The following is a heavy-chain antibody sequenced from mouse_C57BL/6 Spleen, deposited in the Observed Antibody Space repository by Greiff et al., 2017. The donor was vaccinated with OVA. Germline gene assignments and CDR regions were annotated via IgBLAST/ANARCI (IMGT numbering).Heavy chain of an antibody. D-gene: IGHD2-14*01. J-gene: IGHJ1*03. CDR1: GYTFTSYW. V-gene: IGHV1-50*01. CDR3: ARGDRDWYFDV. Sequence: QVHVKQPGAELVKPGASVKLSCKASGYTFTSYWMQWVKQRPGQGLEWIGEIDPSDSYTNYNQKFKGKATLTVDTSSSTAYMQLSSLTSEDSAVYYCARGDRDWYFDVWGTGTTVTVSS. CDR2: IDPSDSYT.